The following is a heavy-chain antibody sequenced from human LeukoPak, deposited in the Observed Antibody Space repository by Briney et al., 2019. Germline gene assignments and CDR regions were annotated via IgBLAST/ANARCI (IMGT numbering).Heavy chain of an antibody. CDR1: GGTFSSYT. CDR3: ARDEDYYDSSGYYGGY. Sequence: SVKVSRKASGGTFSSYTISWVRQAPGQGLEWMGRIIPILGIANYAQKFQGRVTITADKSTSTAYMELSSLRSEDTAVYYCARDEDYYDSSGYYGGYWGQGTLVTVSS. J-gene: IGHJ4*02. CDR2: IIPILGIA. V-gene: IGHV1-69*04. D-gene: IGHD3-22*01.